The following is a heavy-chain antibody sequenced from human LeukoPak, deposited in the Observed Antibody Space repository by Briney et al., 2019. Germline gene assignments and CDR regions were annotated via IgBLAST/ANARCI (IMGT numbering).Heavy chain of an antibody. CDR1: GFTFSSYA. J-gene: IGHJ6*02. CDR3: AKDPVFWSGVTPSYYYYGMDV. V-gene: IGHV3-23*01. CDR2: ISGSGGST. D-gene: IGHD3-3*01. Sequence: GGSLRLSCAASGFTFSSYAMSWVRQAPGKGLGWVSAISGSGGSTYYADSVKGRFTISRDNSKNTLYLQMNSLRAEDTAVYYCAKDPVFWSGVTPSYYYYGMDVWGQGTTVTVSS.